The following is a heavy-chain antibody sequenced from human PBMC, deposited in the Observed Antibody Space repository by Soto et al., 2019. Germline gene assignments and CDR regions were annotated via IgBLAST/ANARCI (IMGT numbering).Heavy chain of an antibody. CDR3: ARDVSPGSSSLYLDAFDI. J-gene: IGHJ3*02. V-gene: IGHV3-7*05. Sequence: EVQLVESGGGLVHPGGSLRLSCEASGFAFSSNWMTWIRQVPGKGLEWVANIKKDGSVRSYLDSVRGRFTVSRDNAKNSLYLQMDRLRDEDTDLYYCARDVSPGSSSLYLDAFDIWGQGTMVTVSS. CDR1: GFAFSSNW. CDR2: IKKDGSVR. D-gene: IGHD3-10*01.